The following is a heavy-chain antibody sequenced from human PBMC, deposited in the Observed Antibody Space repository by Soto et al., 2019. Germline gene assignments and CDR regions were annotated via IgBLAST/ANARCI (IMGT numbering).Heavy chain of an antibody. V-gene: IGHV4-39*07. CDR3: ARSFGWYAVDS. D-gene: IGHD6-19*01. CDR2: IYYSGST. J-gene: IGHJ4*02. CDR1: GGAISSSSYY. Sequence: PSETLSLTCTVSGGAISSSSYYWGWIRQPPGKGLEWIGSIYYSGSTNYNPSLKSRVTILLDKSKNQFSLSLSFLTAADTATYYCARSFGWYAVDSWGQGILVTSPQ.